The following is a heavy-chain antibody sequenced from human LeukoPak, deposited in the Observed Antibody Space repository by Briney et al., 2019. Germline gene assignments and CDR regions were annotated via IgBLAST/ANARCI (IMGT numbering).Heavy chain of an antibody. Sequence: GGSLRLSCAASGFTFSSYAMSWVRQAPGKGLEWVSAISGSGGGTYYADSVKGRFTISRDNSKSTLYLQMNSLRAEDTAVYYCAKARFLEWLPFDYWGQGTLVTVSS. J-gene: IGHJ4*02. D-gene: IGHD3-3*01. CDR2: ISGSGGGT. V-gene: IGHV3-23*01. CDR3: AKARFLEWLPFDY. CDR1: GFTFSSYA.